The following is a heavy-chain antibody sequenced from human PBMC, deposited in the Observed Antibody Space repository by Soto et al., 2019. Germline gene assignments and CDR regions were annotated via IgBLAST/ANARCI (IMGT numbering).Heavy chain of an antibody. CDR2: MNPNSGNT. J-gene: IGHJ6*02. CDR1: GYTFTSYG. Sequence: ASVKVSCKSSGYTFTSYGINWVRQATGQGLEWMGWMNPNSGNTGYAQKCQGWVTMTRDTPISTAYMELSRLRSDDTAVYYCARDDSSGYYYDYYGMDVWGQGTTVNVSS. CDR3: ARDDSSGYYYDYYGMDV. D-gene: IGHD3-22*01. V-gene: IGHV1-8*02.